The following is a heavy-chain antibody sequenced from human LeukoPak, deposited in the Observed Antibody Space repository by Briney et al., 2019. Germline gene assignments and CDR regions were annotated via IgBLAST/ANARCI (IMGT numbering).Heavy chain of an antibody. CDR3: ARGYPHCTNGVCYIFPWFDP. Sequence: PSETLSLTCTVSGGSISSGSYYWSWIRQPPGKGLEWIGEINHSGSTNYNPSLKSRVTISVDTSKNQFSLKLSSVTAADTAVYYCARGYPHCTNGVCYIFPWFDPWGQGTLVTVSS. CDR1: GGSISSGSYY. CDR2: INHSGST. J-gene: IGHJ5*02. V-gene: IGHV4-39*07. D-gene: IGHD2-8*01.